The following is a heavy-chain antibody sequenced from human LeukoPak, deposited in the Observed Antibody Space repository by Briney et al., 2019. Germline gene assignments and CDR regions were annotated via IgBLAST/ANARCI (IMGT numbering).Heavy chain of an antibody. V-gene: IGHV5-51*01. CDR2: IYPGDSDT. CDR3: ARLGTYDILTGYLGAFDI. D-gene: IGHD3-9*01. J-gene: IGHJ3*02. CDR1: GYSFTSYW. Sequence: GESLKISCKGSGYSFTSYWIGWVRQMPGKGLEWMGSIYPGDSDTRYSPSFQGQVTISADKSISTAYLQWSSLKASDTAMYYCARLGTYDILTGYLGAFDIWGQGTMVTVSS.